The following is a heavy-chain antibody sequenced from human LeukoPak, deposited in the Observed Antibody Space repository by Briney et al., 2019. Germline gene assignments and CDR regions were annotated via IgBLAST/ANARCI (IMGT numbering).Heavy chain of an antibody. CDR3: AKMQGYSDY. CDR1: GHTFSGYG. J-gene: IGHJ4*02. CDR2: ITGEGTST. Sequence: RGSLRVSCEASGHTFSGYGMCWVRQAPGKGLQWVSAITGEGTSTYYADTVKGRVTISRDNSKSTLYMQKSRLRAEDKAVYYCAKMQGYSDYWGQGTLVPVSS. D-gene: IGHD2-21*01. V-gene: IGHV3-23*01.